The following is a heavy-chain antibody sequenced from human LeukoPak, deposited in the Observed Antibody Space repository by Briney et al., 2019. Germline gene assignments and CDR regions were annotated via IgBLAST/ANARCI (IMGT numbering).Heavy chain of an antibody. CDR1: GGSFSGYY. Sequence: SEALSLTCAVYGGSFSGYYWIWIRQPPAKGLDWIGEINHSGSTNYNPSLKSRVTISVDTSKNQFSLKLSSVTAADTAVYYCARPSNYYYYGMDVWGQGTTVTVSS. CDR3: ARPSNYYYYGMDV. V-gene: IGHV4-34*01. CDR2: INHSGST. J-gene: IGHJ6*02.